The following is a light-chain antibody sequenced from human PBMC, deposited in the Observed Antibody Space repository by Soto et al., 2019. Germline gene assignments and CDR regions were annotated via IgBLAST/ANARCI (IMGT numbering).Light chain of an antibody. Sequence: QSALTQPASVSGSPGQSITISCTGTSSDVGGYNYVSWYQQHPGKAPKLMIYDVSNRPSGVSTRFSGSKSGNTASLSISGLQAEDEGHDYCNSYTSSSTLVVFGGGTKLTVL. CDR1: SSDVGGYNY. V-gene: IGLV2-14*01. CDR2: DVS. J-gene: IGLJ2*01. CDR3: NSYTSSSTLVV.